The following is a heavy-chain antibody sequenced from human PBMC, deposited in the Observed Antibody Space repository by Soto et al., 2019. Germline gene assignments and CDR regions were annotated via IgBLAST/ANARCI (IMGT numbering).Heavy chain of an antibody. CDR1: GFTLSDYW. CDR2: INNDGSIS. J-gene: IGHJ4*02. D-gene: IGHD2-15*01. V-gene: IGHV3-74*01. CDR3: ARAGYLGFAFDY. Sequence: PGGSLRISCEASGFTLSDYWMHWVRQVPGKGLVWVSRINNDGSISSYADSVKGRFTISRDNAKYTLYLQMNSLRAEDTAVYYSARAGYLGFAFDYWGQGTQVTVSS.